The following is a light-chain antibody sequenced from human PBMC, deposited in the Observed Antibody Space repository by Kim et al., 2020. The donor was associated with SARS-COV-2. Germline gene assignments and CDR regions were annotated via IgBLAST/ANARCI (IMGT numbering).Light chain of an antibody. CDR2: DAS. V-gene: IGKV3-15*01. CDR3: KQYNNWPPLT. Sequence: IVMTQSPATLSVSPGERATLSCRASQSVNINLAWYQQKPGQAPRLLIYDASTRATGIPARFSGSGSGKEFTLTISSLQSEDFAVYYCKQYNNWPPLTFGGGTKVDIK. CDR1: QSVNIN. J-gene: IGKJ4*01.